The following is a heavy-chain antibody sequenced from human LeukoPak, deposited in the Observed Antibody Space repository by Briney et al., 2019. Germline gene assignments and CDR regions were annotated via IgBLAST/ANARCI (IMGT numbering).Heavy chain of an antibody. CDR2: ISSFGSYI. Sequence: GGSLRLSCAASRFTFSSYSMNWVRQAPGKGLEWVSSISSFGSYIYYADSVKGRFTISRDNAKNSLYLQMNSLRVEDTAVYYCARVRDGYNYVYYFDYWGQGTLVTVSS. CDR3: ARVRDGYNYVYYFDY. V-gene: IGHV3-21*01. CDR1: RFTFSSYS. J-gene: IGHJ4*02. D-gene: IGHD5-24*01.